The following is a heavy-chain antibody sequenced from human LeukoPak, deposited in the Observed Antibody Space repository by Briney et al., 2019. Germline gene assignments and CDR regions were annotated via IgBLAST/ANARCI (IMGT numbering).Heavy chain of an antibody. Sequence: PSETLSLTCAVYGGSFSGYYWSWIRQPPGKGLEWIGKINHSGSTNYDPSLKSRVTISVDTSKNQFSLKLSSVTAADTAVYYCATCYYGLFDIWGQGTMVTVSS. CDR3: ATCYYGLFDI. V-gene: IGHV4-34*01. D-gene: IGHD3-10*01. CDR1: GGSFSGYY. J-gene: IGHJ3*02. CDR2: INHSGST.